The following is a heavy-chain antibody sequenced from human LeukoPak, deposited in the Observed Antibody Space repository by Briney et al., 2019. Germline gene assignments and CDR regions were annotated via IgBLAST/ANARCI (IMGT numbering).Heavy chain of an antibody. CDR1: GFTFSSYE. J-gene: IGHJ4*02. CDR2: ISSSGSTI. Sequence: PGGSLRPSCAASGFTFSSYEMNWVRQAPGKGLEWVSYISSSGSTIYYADSVKGRFTISRDNAKNSLYLQMNSLRAEDTAVYYCARARVDWEFDYWGQGTLVTVSS. V-gene: IGHV3-48*03. CDR3: ARARVDWEFDY. D-gene: IGHD3-9*01.